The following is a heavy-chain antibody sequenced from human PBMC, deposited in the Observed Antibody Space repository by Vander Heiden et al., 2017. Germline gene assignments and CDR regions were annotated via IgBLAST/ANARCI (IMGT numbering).Heavy chain of an antibody. J-gene: IGHJ4*02. V-gene: IGHV3-9*01. D-gene: IGHD6-13*01. CDR2: ISWNSGSI. CDR1: GFTFDDYG. Sequence: EVQQVESGGGLVQPGRSLILSCAASGFTFDDYGLYWFRKVLGKGREGVSGISWNSGSICYADSVKSRFTISRDNAKNSLYLQMNSLRAEDTALYYCAKGPTAAGISYYFDYWGQGTLVTVSS. CDR3: AKGPTAAGISYYFDY.